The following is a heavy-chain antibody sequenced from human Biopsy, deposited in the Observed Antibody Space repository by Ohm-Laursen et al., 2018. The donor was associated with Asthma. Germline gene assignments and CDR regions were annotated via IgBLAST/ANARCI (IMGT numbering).Heavy chain of an antibody. CDR3: ARTFHFWSPYHAEHYQL. CDR1: GFTFGDYC. J-gene: IGHJ1*01. Sequence: SLRLSCAAFGFTFGDYCMSWVRQVPGQGLEWVANIKHDRSEKNHVDSLKGRFTISRDNAKNLLFLQMNSLRAEDTAVYYCARTFHFWSPYHAEHYQLWGQGTLVTVSS. CDR2: IKHDRSEK. D-gene: IGHD3-3*01. V-gene: IGHV3-7*01.